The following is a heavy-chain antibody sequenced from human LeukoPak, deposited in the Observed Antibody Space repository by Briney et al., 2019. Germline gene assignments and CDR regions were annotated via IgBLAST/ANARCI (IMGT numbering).Heavy chain of an antibody. J-gene: IGHJ4*02. V-gene: IGHV3-21*01. CDR3: ARVGSYFDY. D-gene: IGHD3-10*01. CDR1: GFTFTDYN. Sequence: PGGSLRLSCAASGFTFTDYNMNWVRQAPGKGLEWVSFISISSSYIYYADSVKGRFTSSRDNAKNSLYLQMNSLRAEDTAIYYCARVGSYFDYWGQGTLVTVSS. CDR2: ISISSSYI.